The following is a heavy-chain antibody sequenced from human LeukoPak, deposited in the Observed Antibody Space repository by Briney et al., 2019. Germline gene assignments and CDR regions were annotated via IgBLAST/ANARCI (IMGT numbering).Heavy chain of an antibody. CDR3: ARQSSGWYYFDY. V-gene: IGHV4-34*01. CDR2: INHSGST. J-gene: IGHJ4*02. CDR1: GGSFSGYY. Sequence: SETLSLTCAVYGGSFSGYYWSWIRQPPGKGLEWIGEINHSGSTNYNPSLKSRVTISVDTSKNQFSLKLSSVTAADTAVYYCARQSSGWYYFDYWGQGTLVTVSS. D-gene: IGHD6-19*01.